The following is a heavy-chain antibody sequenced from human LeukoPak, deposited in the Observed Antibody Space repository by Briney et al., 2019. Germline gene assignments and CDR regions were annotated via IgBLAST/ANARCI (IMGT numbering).Heavy chain of an antibody. CDR2: ISYDGSNK. J-gene: IGHJ4*02. CDR3: AKDQGYEEAMTRGYFDY. V-gene: IGHV3-30*18. CDR1: EFTFSSYG. D-gene: IGHD2-2*01. Sequence: PGGSLRLSCAASEFTFSSYGMHWVRQAPGKGLEWVADISYDGSNKYYADSVKGRFTISGDNSKNTLFLQMNSLRAEDTAVYYCAKDQGYEEAMTRGYFDYWGQGTLVTVSS.